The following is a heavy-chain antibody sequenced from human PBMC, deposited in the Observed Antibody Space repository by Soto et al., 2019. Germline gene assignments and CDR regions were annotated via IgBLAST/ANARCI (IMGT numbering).Heavy chain of an antibody. Sequence: ASVKVSCKASGYTFTSYGISWVRQAPGQGLEWMGWISAYNGNTNYAQKLQGRVTMTTDTSTSTAYMELRSLRSDDTAVYYCARDYWSHYYDSSGYYRMIDYWGQGTLVTVSS. D-gene: IGHD3-22*01. CDR3: ARDYWSHYYDSSGYYRMIDY. CDR1: GYTFTSYG. CDR2: ISAYNGNT. J-gene: IGHJ4*02. V-gene: IGHV1-18*04.